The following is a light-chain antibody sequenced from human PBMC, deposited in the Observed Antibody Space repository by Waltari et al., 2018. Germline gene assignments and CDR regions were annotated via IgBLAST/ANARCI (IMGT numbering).Light chain of an antibody. CDR1: IYNIGINT. CDR2: STP. Sequence: QSVLTQPPSASGTPGRRVTISCSGTIYNIGINTVNWYQQFPGSAPKLLIGSTPPRPSGVPGLFAAVKSGTSASLAINGLQAAEEADDYCGAWDDGVKEWVFGGGTKLTVL. J-gene: IGLJ3*02. V-gene: IGLV1-44*01. CDR3: GAWDDGVKEWV.